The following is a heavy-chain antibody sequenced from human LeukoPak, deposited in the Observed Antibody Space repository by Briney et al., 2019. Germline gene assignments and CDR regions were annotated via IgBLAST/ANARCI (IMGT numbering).Heavy chain of an antibody. Sequence: SQTLSLTCTVSGGSISSGGYYWSWIRQLPGKGLEWIGYIYHSGSTYYNPSLKSRVTISVDRSKNQFSLKLSSVTAADTAVYYCARDPGDPGGAFGIWGQGTMVTVSS. CDR3: ARDPGDPGGAFGI. D-gene: IGHD4-17*01. CDR2: IYHSGST. J-gene: IGHJ3*02. V-gene: IGHV4-30-2*01. CDR1: GGSISSGGYY.